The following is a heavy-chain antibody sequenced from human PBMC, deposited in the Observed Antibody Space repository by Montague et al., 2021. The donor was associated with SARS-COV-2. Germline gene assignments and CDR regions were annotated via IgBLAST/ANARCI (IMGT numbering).Heavy chain of an antibody. D-gene: IGHD2-2*01. J-gene: IGHJ4*02. CDR3: ARHLAISGPAAVSDY. Sequence: LSLTFTVSGDSISSGYFYWGWIRQPPGKGLEWVGTIHYSEITYYNPSLKSRVTISVDTSRNQFSLKLSSVTAADTAIYYCARHLAISGPAAVSDYWGQGTLATVSS. CDR2: IHYSEIT. CDR1: GDSISSGYFY. V-gene: IGHV4-39*01.